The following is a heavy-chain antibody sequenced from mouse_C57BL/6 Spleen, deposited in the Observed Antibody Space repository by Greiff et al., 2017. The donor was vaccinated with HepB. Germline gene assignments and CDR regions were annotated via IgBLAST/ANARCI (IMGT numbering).Heavy chain of an antibody. Sequence: EVPLVVSGGGLVKPGGSLKLSCAASGFTFSAYGMHWVRQAPETGLEWVAYISSGSSTIYYSDTVKGRVTNTRDNAKNNLFLQMTSLRSEDTAMYYCAKIYGGNYRDAMDYWGQGTSVTVSS. CDR1: GFTFSAYG. CDR2: ISSGSSTI. V-gene: IGHV5-17*01. CDR3: AKIYGGNYRDAMDY. J-gene: IGHJ4*01. D-gene: IGHD1-1*02.